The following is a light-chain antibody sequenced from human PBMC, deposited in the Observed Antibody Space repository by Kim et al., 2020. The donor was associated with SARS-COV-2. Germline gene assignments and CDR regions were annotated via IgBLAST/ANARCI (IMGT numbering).Light chain of an antibody. Sequence: DIQMTQSPSTLSASVGDRVTITCRTSQSISSWLAWYQQKPGKAPKLLIYDASSLESGVPSRFSGSGSGTEFTLTISSLQPDDFATYNCQKYKSYPALTFGGGTKVEIK. CDR2: DAS. V-gene: IGKV1-5*01. CDR1: QSISSW. CDR3: QKYKSYPALT. J-gene: IGKJ4*01.